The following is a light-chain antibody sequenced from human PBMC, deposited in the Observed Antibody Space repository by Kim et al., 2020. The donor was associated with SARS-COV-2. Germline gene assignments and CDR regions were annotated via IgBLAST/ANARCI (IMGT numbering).Light chain of an antibody. J-gene: IGLJ2*01. CDR3: LLSYSGARV. CDR2: DTS. V-gene: IGLV7-46*01. Sequence: PGGTATLTCGSSTGAVTSGHYPYWFQQKPGQAPWTLIYDTSNKHSWTPARFSGSLLGGKAALTLSGAQPEDEAEYYCLLSYSGARVFGGGTQLTVL. CDR1: TGAVTSGHY.